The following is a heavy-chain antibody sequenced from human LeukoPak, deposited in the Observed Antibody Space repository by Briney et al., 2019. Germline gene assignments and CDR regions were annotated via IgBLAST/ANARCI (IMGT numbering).Heavy chain of an antibody. CDR2: ISSSSSYI. V-gene: IGHV3-21*04. D-gene: IGHD3-16*01. CDR1: GFTFSSYS. Sequence: GGSLRLSCAASGFTFSSYSMNWVRQAPGKGLEWVSSISSSSSYIYYADSVKGRFTISRDNAKNSLYLQMNSLRAEDTAVYYCAKLLRLGELLGPFDYWGQGTLVTVSS. J-gene: IGHJ4*02. CDR3: AKLLRLGELLGPFDY.